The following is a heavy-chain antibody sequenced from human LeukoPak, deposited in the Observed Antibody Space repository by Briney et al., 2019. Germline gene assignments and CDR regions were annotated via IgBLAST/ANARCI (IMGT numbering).Heavy chain of an antibody. CDR3: AVVGCSSTSCYRTMYYYGMDV. CDR1: GYTFTSYD. D-gene: IGHD2-2*02. Sequence: ASVKVSCKPSGYTFTSYDINWVRQATGQVLEWMGWMNPNSGNTGYAQKFQGRVTMTRNTSISTAYMELSSLRSEDTAVYYCAVVGCSSTSCYRTMYYYGMDVWGQGTTVTVSS. V-gene: IGHV1-8*01. CDR2: MNPNSGNT. J-gene: IGHJ6*02.